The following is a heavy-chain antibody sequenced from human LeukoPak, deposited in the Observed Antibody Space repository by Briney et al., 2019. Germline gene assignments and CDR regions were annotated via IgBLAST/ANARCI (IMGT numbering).Heavy chain of an antibody. V-gene: IGHV5-51*01. CDR2: IYPGDSDT. J-gene: IGHJ4*02. CDR3: ARQYGRPFDY. Sequence: GESLKISCKGSGYSFSNYWIGWVRQMPGKGLEWMGGIYPGDSDTRYSPSLQGQVPISVDESINTAYLRWSSLEASDTAMYYCARQYGRPFDYWGQGTLVTVSS. D-gene: IGHD4-17*01. CDR1: GYSFSNYW.